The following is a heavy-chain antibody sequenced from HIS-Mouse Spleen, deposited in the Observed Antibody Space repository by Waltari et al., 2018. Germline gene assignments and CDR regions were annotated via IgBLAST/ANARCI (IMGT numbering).Heavy chain of an antibody. D-gene: IGHD6-13*01. Sequence: EVQLVESGGGLIQPGGSLRLSCAASGFTDSSKYMGGVRRAPGKGLEWVSVIYSRGSTYYADSVKGRFTISRDNSKNTLYLQMNSLRAEDTAVYYCARGGLAAAGWYFDLWGRGTLVTVSS. CDR1: GFTDSSKY. CDR2: IYSRGST. CDR3: ARGGLAAAGWYFDL. J-gene: IGHJ2*01. V-gene: IGHV3-53*01.